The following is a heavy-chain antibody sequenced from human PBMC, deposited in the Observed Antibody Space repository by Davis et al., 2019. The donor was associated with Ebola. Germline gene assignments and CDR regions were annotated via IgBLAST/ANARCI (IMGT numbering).Heavy chain of an antibody. Sequence: AASVKVSCKASRSPFFRDGISWVRQAPGQGLEWMGRIIPIVGIANYAPKFQGRVTITADKSTSTANMEVNSLRSEDTAVYYCARGGTWNLDYGMDVWGQGTTVTVSS. J-gene: IGHJ6*02. D-gene: IGHD1-1*01. CDR3: ARGGTWNLDYGMDV. V-gene: IGHV1-69*04. CDR2: IIPIVGIA. CDR1: RSPFFRDG.